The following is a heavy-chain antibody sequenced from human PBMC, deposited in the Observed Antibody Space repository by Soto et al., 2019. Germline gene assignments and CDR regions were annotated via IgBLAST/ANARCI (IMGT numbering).Heavy chain of an antibody. D-gene: IGHD3-9*01. J-gene: IGHJ6*02. V-gene: IGHV1-3*01. CDR3: ASSSWAGNIFYYGMDV. CDR2: INGGNGNT. CDR1: GQSLTSYA. Sequence: QVQLVQSWADVKQSGASVRVSCTASGQSLTSYAMHWVRQAPGQRLEWMGWINGGNGNTRYSPKFQDRVTITRDTSASTVYMEVSSLRSEDTAVYFCASSSWAGNIFYYGMDVWGQGTTVTVS.